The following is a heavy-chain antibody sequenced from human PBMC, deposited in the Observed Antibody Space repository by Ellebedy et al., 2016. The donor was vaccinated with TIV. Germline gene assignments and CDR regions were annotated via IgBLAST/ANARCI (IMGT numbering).Heavy chain of an antibody. J-gene: IGHJ3*02. CDR3: ARGGSATDAFDI. CDR1: GGSISSSSYY. Sequence: SETLSLTXTVSGGSISSSSYYWGWIRQPPGKGLEWIGSFYHSGSTYYNPSLKSRVTISVDRSKNQFSLKLSSVTAADTAVYYCARGGSATDAFDIWGQGTMVTVSS. CDR2: FYHSGST. D-gene: IGHD3-10*01. V-gene: IGHV4-39*07.